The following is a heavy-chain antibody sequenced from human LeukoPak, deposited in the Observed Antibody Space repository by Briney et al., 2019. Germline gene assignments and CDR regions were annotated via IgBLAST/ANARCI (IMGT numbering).Heavy chain of an antibody. CDR3: ARSTAASASDY. V-gene: IGHV3-23*01. D-gene: IGHD6-13*01. Sequence: GGSLRLSCAASAFSLSDYWMNWVRQAPGKGLEWVSSITASGDRTFNADSVKGRFTISRDNSKNTLYLLMNSLRAEDTALYHCARSTAASASDYWGQGTLVTVSS. J-gene: IGHJ4*02. CDR2: ITASGDRT. CDR1: AFSLSDYW.